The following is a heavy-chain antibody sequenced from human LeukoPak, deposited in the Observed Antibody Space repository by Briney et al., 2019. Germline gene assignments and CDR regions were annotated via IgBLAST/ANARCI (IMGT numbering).Heavy chain of an antibody. V-gene: IGHV1-69*13. CDR1: GGTFSSYA. CDR2: IIPIFGTA. CDR3: ARFAADGGSYSFNP. Sequence: GASVKVSCKASGGTFSSYAISWVRQAPGQGLEWMGGIIPIFGTANYAQKFQGRVTITADESTSTAYMELSGLRSEDTAVYYCARFAADGGSYSFNPWGQGTLVTVSS. D-gene: IGHD1-26*01. J-gene: IGHJ5*02.